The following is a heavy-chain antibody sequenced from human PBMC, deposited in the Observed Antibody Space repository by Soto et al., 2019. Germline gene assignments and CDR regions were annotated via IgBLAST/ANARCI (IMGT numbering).Heavy chain of an antibody. V-gene: IGHV3-30-3*01. D-gene: IGHD2-15*01. CDR3: GRAAAGGNWRYFDL. CDR1: GFTFSSYA. J-gene: IGHJ2*01. Sequence: QVQLVESGGGVVQPGRSLRLSCAASGFTFSSYAMHWVRQAPGKGLEWVAVISYDGSNKYYADSVKGRFTISRDNSKSTLHLQMNSLRAEDTAVYYCGRAAAGGNWRYFDLWGRGTLVTVSS. CDR2: ISYDGSNK.